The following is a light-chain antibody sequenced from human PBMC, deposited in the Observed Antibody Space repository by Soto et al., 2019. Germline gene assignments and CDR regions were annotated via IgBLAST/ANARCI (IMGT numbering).Light chain of an antibody. J-gene: IGLJ3*02. CDR2: GNN. Sequence: QLVLTQPPSVSGAPGQGVTISCTGSRSNIGAGFDVHWYQQLPGTAPKLFIYGNNNRPSGVPDRFSASKSGTSDSLAITGLQAEDEADYYCQSYDTSLRGWVFGGGTKLTVL. CDR3: QSYDTSLRGWV. CDR1: RSNIGAGFD. V-gene: IGLV1-40*01.